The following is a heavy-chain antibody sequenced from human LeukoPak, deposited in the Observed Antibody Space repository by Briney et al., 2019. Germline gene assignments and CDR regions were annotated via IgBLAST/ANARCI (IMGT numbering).Heavy chain of an antibody. V-gene: IGHV3-30*02. J-gene: IGHJ4*02. CDR3: AKSGGYDSFGF. D-gene: IGHD5-12*01. CDR2: IRYDGSKK. CDR1: GFTFSSYG. Sequence: GGSLRLSCAASGFTFSSYGMHWVRQAPGKGLEWVAFIRYDGSKKYYADSVKGRFPISRDNSKKTLYLQMNSLRAEDTAVYYCAKSGGYDSFGFWGQGTLVTVSS.